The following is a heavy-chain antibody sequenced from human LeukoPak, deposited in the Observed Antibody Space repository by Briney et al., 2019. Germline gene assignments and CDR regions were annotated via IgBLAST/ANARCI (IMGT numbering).Heavy chain of an antibody. CDR1: GYTFTSYY. D-gene: IGHD2-21*02. V-gene: IGHV1-46*01. CDR3: ARLLTHYCGGDCYSERQNDY. Sequence: ASVKVSCKASGYTFTSYYMHWVRQAPGQGLEWMGIINPSGGSTSYAQKFQGRVTMTRDTSTSTVYMELSGLRSEDTAVYYCARLLTHYCGGDCYSERQNDYWGQGTLVTVSS. J-gene: IGHJ4*02. CDR2: INPSGGST.